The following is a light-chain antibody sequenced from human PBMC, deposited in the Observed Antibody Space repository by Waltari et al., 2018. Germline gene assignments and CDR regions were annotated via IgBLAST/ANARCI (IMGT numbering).Light chain of an antibody. J-gene: IGKJ2*01. CDR3: QQFNNYPYT. CDR2: DAS. CDR1: QGISSA. V-gene: IGKV1D-13*01. Sequence: AIQLTKSPSSLSASVGDRVNITCRASQGISSALAWYQQKPGKAPKLLIYDASSLESGVPSRFSGSGSRTDFTLTISSLQPEDFATYYCQQFNNYPYTFGQGTKLEI.